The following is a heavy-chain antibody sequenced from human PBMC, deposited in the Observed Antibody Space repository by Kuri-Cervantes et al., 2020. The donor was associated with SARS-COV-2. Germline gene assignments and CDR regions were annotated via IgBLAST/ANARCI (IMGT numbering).Heavy chain of an antibody. J-gene: IGHJ6*02. CDR1: GGSFGGYY. Sequence: GSLRLSCAVYGGSFGGYYWSWIRQPLGKGLEWIGEINHSGSTNYNPSLKSRVTISVDTSKNQFSLKLSSVTAADTAVYYCAREYYYDSSGYYYTRYYYYYGMDVWGQGTTVTVSS. CDR3: AREYYYDSSGYYYTRYYYYYGMDV. D-gene: IGHD3-22*01. CDR2: INHSGST. V-gene: IGHV4-34*01.